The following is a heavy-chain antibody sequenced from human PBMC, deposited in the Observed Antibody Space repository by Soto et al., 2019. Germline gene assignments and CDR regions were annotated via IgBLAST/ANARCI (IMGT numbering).Heavy chain of an antibody. CDR2: IIPIFDTA. CDR3: ARGYCSGGSCYGARYYYGMDV. Sequence: QVQLVQSGAEVKKPGSSVKVSCKASGGTFSSYAISWVRQAPGQGLEWMGGIIPIFDTANYAQKFQGRVTITADKSTSTAYMELSSLRSEDTAVYYCARGYCSGGSCYGARYYYGMDVWGQGTTVTVSS. CDR1: GGTFSSYA. D-gene: IGHD2-15*01. J-gene: IGHJ6*02. V-gene: IGHV1-69*06.